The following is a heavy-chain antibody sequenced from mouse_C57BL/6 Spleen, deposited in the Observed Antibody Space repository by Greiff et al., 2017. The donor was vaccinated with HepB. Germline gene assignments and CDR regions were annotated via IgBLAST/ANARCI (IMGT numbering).Heavy chain of an antibody. CDR3: TRRYYGSSYYFDY. V-gene: IGHV1-15*01. Sequence: VQLQQSGAELVRPGASVTLSCKASGYTFTDYEMHWVKQTPVHGLEWIGAIDPETGGTAYNQKFKGKAILTADKSSSTAYMELRSLTSEDSAVYYCTRRYYGSSYYFDYWGQGTTRTVSS. D-gene: IGHD1-1*01. CDR2: IDPETGGT. CDR1: GYTFTDYE. J-gene: IGHJ2*01.